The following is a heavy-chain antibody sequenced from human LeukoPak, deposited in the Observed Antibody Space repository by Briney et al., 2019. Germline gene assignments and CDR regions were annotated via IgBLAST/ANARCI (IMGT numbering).Heavy chain of an antibody. Sequence: SETLSLTCTVSGGSISSSSYYWGWIRQPPGKGLERIGSIYYSGSTYYNPSLKSRVTISVDTSKNQFSLKLSSVTAADTAVYYCAREGPPTYYYDSSSAFDIWGQGTMVTVSS. CDR2: IYYSGST. J-gene: IGHJ3*02. D-gene: IGHD3-22*01. V-gene: IGHV4-39*02. CDR3: AREGPPTYYYDSSSAFDI. CDR1: GGSISSSSYY.